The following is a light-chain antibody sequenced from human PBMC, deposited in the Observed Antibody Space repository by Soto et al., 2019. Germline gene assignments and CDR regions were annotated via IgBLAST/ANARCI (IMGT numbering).Light chain of an antibody. J-gene: IGLJ1*01. CDR1: SSNIGSNT. V-gene: IGLV1-44*01. CDR2: SNN. Sequence: QYVLTQPPSASGTPGQRVTISCSGSSSNIGSNTVNWYQQLPGTAPKLLIYSNNQRPSGVPDRFSGSKSGTSASLAISGLQSEDEADYYCAPWDDSLNGYVFGTGTKLTVL. CDR3: APWDDSLNGYV.